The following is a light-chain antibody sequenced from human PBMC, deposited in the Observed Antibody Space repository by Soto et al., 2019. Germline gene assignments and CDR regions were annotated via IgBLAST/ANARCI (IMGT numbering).Light chain of an antibody. V-gene: IGLV2-14*01. Sequence: QSALTQPASVSGSPGQSITISCTGTSSDVGGYNYVSWYQQHPVKAPKLMIYDVTNRPSGVSDRFSGSKSGNTASLTISGLKAEDEADYYCSSYTSSSTPYVFGTGTKVTVL. CDR3: SSYTSSSTPYV. CDR2: DVT. J-gene: IGLJ1*01. CDR1: SSDVGGYNY.